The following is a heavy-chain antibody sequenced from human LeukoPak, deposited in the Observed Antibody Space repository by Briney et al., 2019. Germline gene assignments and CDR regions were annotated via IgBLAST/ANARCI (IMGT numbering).Heavy chain of an antibody. Sequence: SVKVSCKASGYTFTGYYMHWVRQAPGQGLEWMGGIIPIFGTANYAQKFQGRVTITADESTSTAYMELSSLRSEDTAVYYCARDRVAQRWLQFHYWGQGTLVTVSS. J-gene: IGHJ4*02. CDR3: ARDRVAQRWLQFHY. D-gene: IGHD5-24*01. CDR1: GYTFTGYY. V-gene: IGHV1-69*13. CDR2: IIPIFGTA.